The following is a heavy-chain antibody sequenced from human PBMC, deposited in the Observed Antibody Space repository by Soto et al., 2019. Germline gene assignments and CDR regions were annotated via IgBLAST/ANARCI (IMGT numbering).Heavy chain of an antibody. CDR3: VGSYYSGPGSFYNVRAFDI. CDR2: ICPGDSET. D-gene: IGHD3-10*01. CDR1: GHSIPSYW. V-gene: IGHV5-51*01. Sequence: GESLKISCKISGHSIPSYWIGWVRQMPGKGLEWLGIICPGDSETTYSPSFQGHGTISDDKSIRTAYLQWSSLKASDTAMYYCVGSYYSGPGSFYNVRAFDIWGQGTPVTVSS. J-gene: IGHJ3*02.